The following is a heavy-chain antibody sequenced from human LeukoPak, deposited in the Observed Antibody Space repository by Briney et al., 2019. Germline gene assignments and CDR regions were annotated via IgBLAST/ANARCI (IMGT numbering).Heavy chain of an antibody. Sequence: PSETLSLTCTVSGDSMRTYYWTWIRQPPGKGLEWIGNIYSSGDTNYNPSLKSRVTMSVDTSKNQFSLKLSSVTAADTAVYYCARSRQLGPRKGFDYWGQGTLVTVSS. V-gene: IGHV4-59*12. J-gene: IGHJ4*02. CDR2: IYSSGDT. CDR3: ARSRQLGPRKGFDY. CDR1: GDSMRTYY. D-gene: IGHD6-6*01.